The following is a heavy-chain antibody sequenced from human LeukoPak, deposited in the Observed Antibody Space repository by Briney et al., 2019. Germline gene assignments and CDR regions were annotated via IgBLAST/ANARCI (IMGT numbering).Heavy chain of an antibody. D-gene: IGHD2-15*01. Sequence: GGSLRLSCAASGFTFSSYEMNWVRQAPGKGLEWVSYISSSGSTIYYADSVKGRFTISRDNAKNSLYLQMNSLRAEDTAVYYCASLSYCSGGSCYWQSAEYFQHWGQGTLVTVFS. V-gene: IGHV3-48*03. CDR3: ASLSYCSGGSCYWQSAEYFQH. CDR1: GFTFSSYE. CDR2: ISSSGSTI. J-gene: IGHJ1*01.